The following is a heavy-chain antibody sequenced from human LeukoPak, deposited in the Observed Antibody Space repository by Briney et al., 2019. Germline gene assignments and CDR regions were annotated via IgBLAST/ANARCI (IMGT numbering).Heavy chain of an antibody. CDR1: GGSISSRSFY. CDR2: IYYSGST. D-gene: IGHD6-13*01. J-gene: IGHJ2*01. CDR3: ARVYYSSSYDYWYFDL. Sequence: SETLSLTCTVSGGSISSRSFYWGWIRQPPGKGLEWIGSIYYSGSTNYNPSLKSRVTISVDTSKNQFSLKLSSVTAADTAVYYCARVYYSSSYDYWYFDLWGRGTLVTVSS. V-gene: IGHV4-39*07.